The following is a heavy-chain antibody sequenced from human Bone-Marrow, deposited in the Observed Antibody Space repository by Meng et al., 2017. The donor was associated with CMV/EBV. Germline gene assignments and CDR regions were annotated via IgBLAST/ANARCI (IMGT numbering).Heavy chain of an antibody. CDR1: GGSISSYY. CDR3: VSGGYCSTTNCYPNWFDP. J-gene: IGHJ5*02. Sequence: GSLRLSCTVSGGSISSYYWSWIRQPPGKGLEWIGYIYDSGSTNYNPSLKSRVTISVDTSKNQFSLKLSSMTAADTAVYYCVSGGYCSTTNCYPNWFDPWGQGTRVTGYS. CDR2: IYDSGST. D-gene: IGHD2-2*01. V-gene: IGHV4-59*01.